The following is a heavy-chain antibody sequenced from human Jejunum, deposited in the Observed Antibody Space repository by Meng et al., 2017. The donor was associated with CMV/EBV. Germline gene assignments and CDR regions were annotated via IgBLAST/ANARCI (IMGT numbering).Heavy chain of an antibody. J-gene: IGHJ4*02. CDR1: FDIYS. Sequence: FDIYSMNWVRKAPGKGLEWVSIISAGGDRTYYADSVKGRFTISRDNSKNTLFLQMNGLRAEDTAVYFCARAWFTVDIMTGPSSVSDYWGQGTLVTVSS. V-gene: IGHV3-23*01. D-gene: IGHD3-9*01. CDR3: ARAWFTVDIMTGPSSVSDY. CDR2: ISAGGDRT.